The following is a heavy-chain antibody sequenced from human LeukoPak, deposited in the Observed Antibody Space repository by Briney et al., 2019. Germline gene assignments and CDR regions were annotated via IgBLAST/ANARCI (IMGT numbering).Heavy chain of an antibody. V-gene: IGHV4-39*07. CDR1: GGSISSSSYY. J-gene: IGHJ4*02. Sequence: SETLSLTCTVSGGSISSSSYYWGWIRQPPGKGLEWIGSIYYSGSTYYNPSLKSRVTISVDTSKNQFSLKLSSVTAADTAVYYCAGTYYYDSSGPEVYFDYWGQGTLVTVSS. CDR3: AGTYYYDSSGPEVYFDY. CDR2: IYYSGST. D-gene: IGHD3-22*01.